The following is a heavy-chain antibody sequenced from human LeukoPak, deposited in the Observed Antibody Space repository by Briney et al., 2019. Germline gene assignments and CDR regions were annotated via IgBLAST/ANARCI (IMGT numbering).Heavy chain of an antibody. J-gene: IGHJ4*02. Sequence: QTLSLTCDISGDSFSSNRAPWNWLTQSPSRGLESVGRTYYESKWYYHYAVLAKSRITINPDTSRNQFSLQLNSVTPEDTAIYLCTRGLRKTGFDYWGQGTLVTVSS. V-gene: IGHV6-1*01. D-gene: IGHD1-14*01. CDR3: TRGLRKTGFDY. CDR2: TYYESKWYY. CDR1: GDSFSSNRAP.